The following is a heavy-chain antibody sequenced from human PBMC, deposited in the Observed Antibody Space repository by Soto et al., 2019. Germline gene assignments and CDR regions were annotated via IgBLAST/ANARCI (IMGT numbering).Heavy chain of an antibody. CDR3: ARQEHLGATIYNWFDP. J-gene: IGHJ5*02. Sequence: SETLSLTCTVSGGSISSSSYYWGWIRQPPGKGLEWIGSIYYSGSTYYNPSLKSRVTISVDTSKNQFSLKLSSVTAADTAVYYCARQEHLGATIYNWFDPWGQGTLVTVAS. CDR1: GGSISSSSYY. CDR2: IYYSGST. V-gene: IGHV4-39*01. D-gene: IGHD3-9*01.